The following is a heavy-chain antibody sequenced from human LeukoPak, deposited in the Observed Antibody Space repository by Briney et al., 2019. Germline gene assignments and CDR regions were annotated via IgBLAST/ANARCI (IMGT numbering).Heavy chain of an antibody. CDR1: GFTFSSYE. CDR3: VKGFRAGRVPEI. Sequence: PGGSLRLSCAASGFTFSSYEMNWVRQAPGKGLEWVSYISSSGSTIYYADSMKGRFTVSRDNSNNSLYLQMKSLRIEDTALYYCVKGFRAGRVPEIWGQGTMVTVSS. V-gene: IGHV3-48*03. CDR2: ISSSGSTI. J-gene: IGHJ3*02. D-gene: IGHD5-24*01.